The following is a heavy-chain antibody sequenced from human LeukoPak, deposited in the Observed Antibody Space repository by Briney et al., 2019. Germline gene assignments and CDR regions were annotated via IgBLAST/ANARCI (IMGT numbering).Heavy chain of an antibody. CDR1: GGSISSAGYY. Sequence: SQTLSLTCTVSGGSISSAGYYWTWIRQHPGKGLEWIGYIYYSGSTYYNPSLKSRVTISVDTSKNQFSLNLSSVTAADTAVYYCARDTVLDAFDIWGQGTMVTVSS. CDR3: ARDTVLDAFDI. V-gene: IGHV4-31*03. J-gene: IGHJ3*02. D-gene: IGHD4-17*01. CDR2: IYYSGST.